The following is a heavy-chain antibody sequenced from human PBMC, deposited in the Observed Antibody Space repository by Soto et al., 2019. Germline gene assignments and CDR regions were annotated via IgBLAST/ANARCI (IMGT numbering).Heavy chain of an antibody. Sequence: ASVKVSCKASGYTSTSYYMHWVRQAPGQGLEWMGIINPSGGSTSYAQKFQGRVTMTRDTSTSTVYMELSSLRSEDTAVYYCARSDYGSGSYYNPYYYYYGMDAWGQGTTVTVSS. D-gene: IGHD3-10*01. CDR1: GYTSTSYY. J-gene: IGHJ6*02. CDR3: ARSDYGSGSYYNPYYYYYGMDA. V-gene: IGHV1-46*01. CDR2: INPSGGST.